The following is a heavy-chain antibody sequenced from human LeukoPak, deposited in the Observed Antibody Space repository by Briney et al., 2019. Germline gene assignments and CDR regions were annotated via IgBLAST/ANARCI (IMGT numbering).Heavy chain of an antibody. J-gene: IGHJ4*02. CDR3: ASQGYSYGPADY. D-gene: IGHD5-18*01. CDR2: IYTSGST. Sequence: SETLSLTCTVSGGSISSYYWSWIRQPAGKGLEWIGRIYTSGSTNYNPFLKSRVTMSVDTSKNQFSLKLSSVTAADTAVYYCASQGYSYGPADYWGQGTLVTVSS. CDR1: GGSISSYY. V-gene: IGHV4-4*07.